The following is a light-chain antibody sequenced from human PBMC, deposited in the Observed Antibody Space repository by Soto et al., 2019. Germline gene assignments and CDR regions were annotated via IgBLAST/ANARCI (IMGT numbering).Light chain of an antibody. V-gene: IGKV3-20*01. CDR3: QQYGSSPFT. J-gene: IGKJ3*01. CDR2: GAI. CDR1: QSVKNNY. Sequence: EIVLTQSPGTLSVSPGESATLSCRASQSVKNNYLAWYQHKPGQAPRLLLYGAISRAAYILDRFRGSGSGTFFTLTIFRLEPEDSAVYFCQQYGSSPFTFGPGTKVDIK.